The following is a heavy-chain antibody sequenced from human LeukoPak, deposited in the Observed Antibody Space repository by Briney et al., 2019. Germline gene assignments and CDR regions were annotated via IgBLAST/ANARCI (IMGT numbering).Heavy chain of an antibody. Sequence: KPGGSLRLSCAASGFTFSSYSMNWVRQAPGKGLEWVSSISSSSSYIYYADSVKGRFTISRDNAKNSLYLQMNSLRAEDTAVYYCARDIGAFSSGWYLRFDPWGQGTLVTVSS. CDR2: ISSSSSYI. D-gene: IGHD6-19*01. J-gene: IGHJ5*02. V-gene: IGHV3-21*01. CDR1: GFTFSSYS. CDR3: ARDIGAFSSGWYLRFDP.